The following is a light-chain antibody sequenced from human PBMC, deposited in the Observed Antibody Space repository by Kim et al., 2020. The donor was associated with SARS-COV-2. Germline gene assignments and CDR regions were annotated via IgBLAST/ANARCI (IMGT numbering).Light chain of an antibody. CDR3: QAWDSNTYYV. Sequence: VSPGQTDSNTSSGDKLDDKYVCCYPQRPGQAPLLVIYQNTKRPAAIPARFSGSKSGKTATLTITGTQATDEAEYFCQAWDSNTYYVFGTGTKVTVL. CDR1: KLDDKY. V-gene: IGLV3-1*01. J-gene: IGLJ1*01. CDR2: QNT.